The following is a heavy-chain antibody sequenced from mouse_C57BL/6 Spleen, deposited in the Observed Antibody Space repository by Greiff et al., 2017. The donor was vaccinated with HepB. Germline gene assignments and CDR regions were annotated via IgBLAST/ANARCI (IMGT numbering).Heavy chain of an antibody. CDR3: AREGITTVVATPYAMDY. V-gene: IGHV1-80*01. Sequence: VQGVESGAELVKPGASVKISCKASGYAFSSYWMNWVKQRPGKGLEWIGQIYPGDGDTNYNGKFKGKATLTADKSSSTAYMQLSSLTSEDSAVYFCAREGITTVVATPYAMDYWGQGTSVTVSS. D-gene: IGHD1-1*01. CDR1: GYAFSSYW. J-gene: IGHJ4*01. CDR2: IYPGDGDT.